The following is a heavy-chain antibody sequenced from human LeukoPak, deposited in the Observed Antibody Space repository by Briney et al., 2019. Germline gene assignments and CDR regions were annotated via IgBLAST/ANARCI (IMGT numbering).Heavy chain of an antibody. CDR2: ISSSSSTI. CDR1: GFTFSGYG. CDR3: AREETTFDY. J-gene: IGHJ4*02. Sequence: GGSLRLSCAASGFTFSGYGMSWVRQAPGKGLEWVSYISSSSSTITYADSVKGRFTISRDNAKNSLYLQMNSLRAEDTAVYYCAREETTFDYWGQGTLVTVSS. D-gene: IGHD4-17*01. V-gene: IGHV3-48*01.